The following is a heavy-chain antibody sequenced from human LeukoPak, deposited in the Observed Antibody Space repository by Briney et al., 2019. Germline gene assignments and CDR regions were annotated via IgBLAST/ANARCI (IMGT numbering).Heavy chain of an antibody. CDR1: DGSISSYY. V-gene: IGHV4-59*01. D-gene: IGHD1-1*01. J-gene: IGHJ4*02. CDR2: IYYSGST. Sequence: PSETLSLTCTVSDGSISSYYWSWIRQPPGKGLEWIGYIYYSGSTNYNPSLKSRVTISVDTSKNQFSLKLSSVTAADTAVYYCARSQNEFLFDYWGQGTLVTVSS. CDR3: ARSQNEFLFDY.